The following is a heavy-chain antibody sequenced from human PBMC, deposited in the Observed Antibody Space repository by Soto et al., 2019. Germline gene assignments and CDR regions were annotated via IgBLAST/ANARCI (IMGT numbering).Heavy chain of an antibody. V-gene: IGHV1-46*01. CDR3: AKKQGGYYYYSMDV. J-gene: IGHJ6*02. CDR1: GFSFSDYF. CDR2: INPSGDSR. Sequence: ASVKVSCKASGFSFSDYFMHWVRQAPGQGLEWMGIINPSGDSRNYAQKFQGRVTITRDTSTSTVYMDLSSLRYEDTAVYYCAKKQGGYYYYSMDVWGQGTTVTVSS. D-gene: IGHD3-16*01.